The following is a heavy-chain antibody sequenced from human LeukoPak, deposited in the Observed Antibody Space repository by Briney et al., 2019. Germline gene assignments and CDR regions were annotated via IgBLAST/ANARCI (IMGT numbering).Heavy chain of an antibody. CDR1: RFTFSSYA. J-gene: IGHJ4*02. V-gene: IGHV3-23*01. CDR2: ISGSGDDI. D-gene: IGHD6-6*01. CDR3: AKGPTTSSYEAHDY. Sequence: GGSLRLSCEASRFTFSSYAMSWVRQAPGKGLEWVSVISGSGDDIYYADSVKGRFTISRDISGKTLYLQMNSLRAEDTAVYYCAKGPTTSSYEAHDYWGQGALVTVSS.